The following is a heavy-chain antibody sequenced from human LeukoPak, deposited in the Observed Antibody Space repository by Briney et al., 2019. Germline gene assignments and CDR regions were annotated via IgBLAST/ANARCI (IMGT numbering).Heavy chain of an antibody. CDR1: GYSISSGYY. V-gene: IGHV4-38-2*02. D-gene: IGHD3-9*01. J-gene: IGHJ6*03. Sequence: SETLSLTCTVSGYSISSGYYWGWIRQPPGKGLEWIGSIYHSGSTNYNPSLKSRVTISVDKSKNQFSLKLSSVTAADTAVYYCARARYDILTGYYASLGYYMDVWGKGTTVTVSS. CDR2: IYHSGST. CDR3: ARARYDILTGYYASLGYYMDV.